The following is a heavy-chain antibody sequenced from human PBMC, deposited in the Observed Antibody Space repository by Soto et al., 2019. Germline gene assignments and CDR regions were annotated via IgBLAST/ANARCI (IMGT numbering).Heavy chain of an antibody. J-gene: IGHJ4*02. CDR3: ARDLLTGYYSPPQDY. V-gene: IGHV3-49*04. CDR1: GFTFADYV. Sequence: PGGSLRLSCTASGFTFADYVLSWVRQAPGKGLEWVGYIRSKAYGGTADYAASVTGRFTISRDDSKSIAYLQMNSLKTEDTAVYYCARDLLTGYYSPPQDYWGQGTLVTVSS. D-gene: IGHD3-9*01. CDR2: IRSKAYGGTA.